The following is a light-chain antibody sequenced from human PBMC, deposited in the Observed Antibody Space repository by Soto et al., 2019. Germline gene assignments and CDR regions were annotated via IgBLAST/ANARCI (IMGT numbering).Light chain of an antibody. Sequence: QSALTQPASVSGSPGQSITISCTGTTTDIGDYNWVSWYQQYPGRAPKLIIYEVTNRPSGISERFSGSKSGNTASLTISGLQTDDEADYFCSSYRSPTTLVFGPGTKLTVL. CDR3: SSYRSPTTLV. V-gene: IGLV2-14*01. CDR1: TTDIGDYNW. CDR2: EVT. J-gene: IGLJ1*01.